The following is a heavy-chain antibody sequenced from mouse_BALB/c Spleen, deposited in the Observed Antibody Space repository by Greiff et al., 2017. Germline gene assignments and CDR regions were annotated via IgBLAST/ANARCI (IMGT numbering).Heavy chain of an antibody. Sequence: EVQGVESGGGLVKPGGSLKLSCAASGFTFSSYAMSWVRQTPEKRLEWVASISSGGSTYYPDSVKGRFTISRDNARNILYLQMSSLRSEDTAMYYCARAPLRHYFDYWGQGTTLTVSS. CDR2: ISSGGST. J-gene: IGHJ2*01. V-gene: IGHV5-6-5*01. CDR1: GFTFSSYA. D-gene: IGHD2-12*01. CDR3: ARAPLRHYFDY.